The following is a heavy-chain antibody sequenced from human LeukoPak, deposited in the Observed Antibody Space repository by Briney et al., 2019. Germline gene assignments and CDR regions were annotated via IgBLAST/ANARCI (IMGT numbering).Heavy chain of an antibody. V-gene: IGHV4-59*01. CDR2: IYYSGST. CDR1: GGSISSYY. Sequence: SETLSLTCTVSGGSISSYYWSWIRQPPGEGLEWIGYIYYSGSTKYNPSLKSRVTISVDTSKNQFSLKLSSVTAADTAVYYCARVLLSLGYYFDYWGQGTLVTVSS. J-gene: IGHJ4*02. D-gene: IGHD3-22*01. CDR3: ARVLLSLGYYFDY.